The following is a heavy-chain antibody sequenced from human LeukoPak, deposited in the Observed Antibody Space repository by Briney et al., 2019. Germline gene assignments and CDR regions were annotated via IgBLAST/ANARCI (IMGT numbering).Heavy chain of an antibody. CDR2: IYPGDSDT. J-gene: IGHJ3*02. CDR3: ASPTTVTTIAFDI. CDR1: GYSFTSYW. Sequence: GESLKISCKGSGYSFTSYWIGWVRQMPGKGLEWMGIIYPGDSDTRYSLSLQGQVTISADKSISTAYLQWSSLKASDTAMYYCASPTTVTTIAFDIWGQGTMVTVSS. D-gene: IGHD4-17*01. V-gene: IGHV5-51*01.